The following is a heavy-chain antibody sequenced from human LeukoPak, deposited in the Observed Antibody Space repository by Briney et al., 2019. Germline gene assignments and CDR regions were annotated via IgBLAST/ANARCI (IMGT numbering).Heavy chain of an antibody. J-gene: IGHJ3*02. Sequence: GESLKISCKGSGYSFTSYWIGWVRQMPGKGLEWMGIIYPGDSDTRYSPSFQGQVTISADKSISTAYLQWSSLKASDTAMYYCASYAYNWNYGTSAFDIWGQGTMVTVSS. D-gene: IGHD1-7*01. CDR2: IYPGDSDT. V-gene: IGHV5-51*01. CDR1: GYSFTSYW. CDR3: ASYAYNWNYGTSAFDI.